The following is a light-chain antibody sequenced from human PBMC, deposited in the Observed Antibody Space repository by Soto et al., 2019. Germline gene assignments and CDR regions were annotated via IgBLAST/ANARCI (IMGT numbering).Light chain of an antibody. J-gene: IGKJ2*01. CDR3: QQYNSWPPYT. Sequence: ETVMTHSPATLSVSPVETATLSCRASQNVYTNLAWYQQKPGQAPRLVLYGASTRATGVPARFSGSGSGTEFTLTISSLQSEDFAVYYCQQYNSWPPYTFGQGTKVDIK. V-gene: IGKV3-15*01. CDR2: GAS. CDR1: QNVYTN.